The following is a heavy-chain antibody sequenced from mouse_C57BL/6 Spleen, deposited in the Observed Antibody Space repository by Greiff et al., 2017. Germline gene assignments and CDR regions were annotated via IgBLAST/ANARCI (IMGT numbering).Heavy chain of an antibody. CDR1: GYTFTSYW. D-gene: IGHD2-4*01. CDR2: IDPSDSET. Sequence: QVQLQQPGAELVRPGSSVKLSCKASGYTFTSYWMHWVKQRPIQGLEWIGNIDPSDSETHYTQKFKDKATLTVDKSSSTAYMQLSSLTSEDSAVYYCARYDYDAWFAYWGQGTLVTVSA. J-gene: IGHJ3*01. CDR3: ARYDYDAWFAY. V-gene: IGHV1-52*01.